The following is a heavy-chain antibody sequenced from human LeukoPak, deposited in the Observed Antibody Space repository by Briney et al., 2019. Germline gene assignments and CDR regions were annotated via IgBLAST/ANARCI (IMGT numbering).Heavy chain of an antibody. CDR1: GYTFTGYY. CDR3: ARIGDYIFDY. J-gene: IGHJ4*02. CDR2: ISAYNGNT. Sequence: GASVKVSCKASGYTFTGYYMHWVRQAPGQGLEWMGWISAYNGNTNYAQKLQGRVTMTTDTSTSTAYMELRSLRSDDTAVYYCARIGDYIFDYWGQGTLVTVSS. V-gene: IGHV1-18*04. D-gene: IGHD4-17*01.